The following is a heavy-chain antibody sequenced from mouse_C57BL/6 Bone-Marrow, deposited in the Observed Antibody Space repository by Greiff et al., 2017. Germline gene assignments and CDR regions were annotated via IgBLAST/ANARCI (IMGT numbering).Heavy chain of an antibody. CDR2: IYPRSGNT. J-gene: IGHJ1*03. V-gene: IGHV1-81*01. D-gene: IGHD1-1*01. CDR1: GYTFTSYG. Sequence: VQLQQSGAELARPGASVKLSCKASGYTFTSYGISWVKQRTGQGLEWIGEIYPRSGNTYYNEKFKGKATLPADKSSSTAYMELRSLTSEDSAVYFCARGKGSIYYYGRGYFDVWGTGTTVTVSS. CDR3: ARGKGSIYYYGRGYFDV.